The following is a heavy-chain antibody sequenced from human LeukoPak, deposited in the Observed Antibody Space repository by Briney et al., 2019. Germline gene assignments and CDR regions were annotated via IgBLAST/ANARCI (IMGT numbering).Heavy chain of an antibody. CDR3: AKGYDFWSGYSPLFDY. Sequence: GGSLRLSCAASGFTFSGYAMSWVRQAPGKGLEWVSAISGSGGSTYYADSVKGRFTISRDNSKNTLYLQMNSLRAEDTAVYYCAKGYDFWSGYSPLFDYWGQGTLVTVSS. J-gene: IGHJ4*02. D-gene: IGHD3-3*01. CDR2: ISGSGGST. V-gene: IGHV3-23*01. CDR1: GFTFSGYA.